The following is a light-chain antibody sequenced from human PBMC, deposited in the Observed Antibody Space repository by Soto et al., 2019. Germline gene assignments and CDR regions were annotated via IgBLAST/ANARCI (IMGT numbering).Light chain of an antibody. CDR1: QTISSW. Sequence: DIQMTQSPSTLSGSVGDRATITCRASQTISSWLAWYQQKKGKAPKLLIYKASTLKSGVPSRFSGSGSGTEFTLTISRLQPDDFETYSCQHYNSYSEAFGQGTQVDIK. CDR2: KAS. J-gene: IGKJ1*01. V-gene: IGKV1-5*03. CDR3: QHYNSYSEA.